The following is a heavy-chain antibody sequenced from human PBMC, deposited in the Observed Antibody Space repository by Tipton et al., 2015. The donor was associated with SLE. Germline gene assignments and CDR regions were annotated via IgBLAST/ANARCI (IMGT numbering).Heavy chain of an antibody. V-gene: IGHV3-21*04. CDR3: AKGIAVAGLDY. CDR1: GFTFSSYS. J-gene: IGHJ4*02. Sequence: GSLRLSCAASGFTFSSYSMNWVRQAPGKGLEWVSSISSSSSYIYYADSVKGRFTISRDNAKNSLYLQMNSLRAEDTALYYCAKGIAVAGLDYWGQGTLVTVSS. CDR2: ISSSSSYI. D-gene: IGHD6-19*01.